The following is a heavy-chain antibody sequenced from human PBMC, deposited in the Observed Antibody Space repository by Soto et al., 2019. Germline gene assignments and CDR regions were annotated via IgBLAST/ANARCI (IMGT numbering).Heavy chain of an antibody. V-gene: IGHV3-23*01. CDR1: GFSFGSYA. Sequence: EVQLLESGGGLVQPGGSLRLSCAASGFSFGSYAMYWVRQAPGEGLECASAISGSGDTTYYTDSVKGRFTISRDNSKNTLYLHMNSLRAEDTAVYYCAKVTWQLVRTLVFDHWGQGTLVTVSS. D-gene: IGHD6-6*01. CDR2: ISGSGDTT. J-gene: IGHJ4*02. CDR3: AKVTWQLVRTLVFDH.